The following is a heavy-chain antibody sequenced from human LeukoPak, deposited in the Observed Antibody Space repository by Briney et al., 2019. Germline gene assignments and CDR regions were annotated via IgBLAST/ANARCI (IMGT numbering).Heavy chain of an antibody. V-gene: IGHV1-69*06. D-gene: IGHD1-1*01. CDR3: ATDAFANWNGGHDY. Sequence: GASVKVSCKASGGTFSSYAISWVRQAPGQGLEWMGGIIPIFGTANYAQKFQGRVTMTEDTSTDTAYMELSSLRSEDTAVYYCATDAFANWNGGHDYWGQGTLVTVSS. CDR2: IIPIFGTA. J-gene: IGHJ4*02. CDR1: GGTFSSYA.